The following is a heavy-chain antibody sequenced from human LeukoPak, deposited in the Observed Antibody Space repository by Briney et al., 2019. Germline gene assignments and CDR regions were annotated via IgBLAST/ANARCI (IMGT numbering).Heavy chain of an antibody. D-gene: IGHD2-2*01. V-gene: IGHV4-34*01. CDR3: ASAIVVVPAARDFDY. Sequence: SETLSLTCAVYGGSFSCYYWSWIRQPPGKGLEWIGEINHSGSTNYNPSLKSRVTISVDTSKNQFSLKLSSVTAADTAVYYCASAIVVVPAARDFDYWGQGTLVTVSS. J-gene: IGHJ4*02. CDR2: INHSGST. CDR1: GGSFSCYY.